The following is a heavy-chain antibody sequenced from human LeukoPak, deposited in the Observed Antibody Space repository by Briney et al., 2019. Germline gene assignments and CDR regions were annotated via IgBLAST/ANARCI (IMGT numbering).Heavy chain of an antibody. CDR1: GGSISSGGYS. Sequence: PSETLSLTCAVSGGSISSGGYSWSWIRQPPGKGLEWIGYIYRSGDTYYNPSLKSRVTISMDMSKNQFSLKLSSVTAADTAIFYCAKAPRPLGLHWYFDLWGRGTLVTVSS. D-gene: IGHD7-27*01. CDR3: AKAPRPLGLHWYFDL. J-gene: IGHJ2*01. V-gene: IGHV4-30-2*01. CDR2: IYRSGDT.